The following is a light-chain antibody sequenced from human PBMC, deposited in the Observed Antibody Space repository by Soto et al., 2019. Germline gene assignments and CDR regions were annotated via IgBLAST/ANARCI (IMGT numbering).Light chain of an antibody. CDR3: QQSYRTPRT. V-gene: IGKV1-39*01. CDR2: AAS. J-gene: IGKJ1*01. Sequence: DIQMTQSPSSLSASVGDRVTITCRARQSISSYLNWYQQKPGKAPKLLIYAASSLQSGVPSRFSGSGSATDFTLTISSLQPEDFANYYCQQSYRTPRTFGQGTKVEIK. CDR1: QSISSY.